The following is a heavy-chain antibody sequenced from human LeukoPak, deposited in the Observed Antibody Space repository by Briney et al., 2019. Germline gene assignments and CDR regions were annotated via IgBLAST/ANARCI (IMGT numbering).Heavy chain of an antibody. V-gene: IGHV1-2*02. CDR2: INPNSGGT. CDR3: ARDSTMAGPEGIDY. D-gene: IGHD5-24*01. Sequence: ASVKVSCKASGYTFTGYYFHWVRQAPGQRLEGMGWINPNSGGTNYAQKFQGRVTMTRDTSSSTVSMELSRLTSDDTAVYYCARDSTMAGPEGIDYWGQGTLVTVSS. CDR1: GYTFTGYY. J-gene: IGHJ4*02.